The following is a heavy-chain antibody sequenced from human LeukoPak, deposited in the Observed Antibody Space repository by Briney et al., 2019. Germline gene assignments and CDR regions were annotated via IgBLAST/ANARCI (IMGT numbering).Heavy chain of an antibody. D-gene: IGHD5-12*01. CDR2: ISGSGGNT. Sequence: GGSLRLSCAASGFTFSSYEMNWVRQAPGKGLEWVSSISGSGGNTYYADSVKGRLTISRDNSKNTLYLQMNSLRAEDTAVYYCAKDRSLGSGYDFDYWGQGTLVTVSS. V-gene: IGHV3-23*01. CDR3: AKDRSLGSGYDFDY. CDR1: GFTFSSYE. J-gene: IGHJ4*02.